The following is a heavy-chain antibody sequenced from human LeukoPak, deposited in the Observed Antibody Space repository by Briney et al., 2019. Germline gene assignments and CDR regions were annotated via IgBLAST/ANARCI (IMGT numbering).Heavy chain of an antibody. CDR1: GYTFTSYG. Sequence: ASVKVSCKASGYTFTSYGISWVRQAPGQGLEWMGWISAYNGNTNYAQKLQGRVTMTTDTSTSTAYMELRSLRSDDTAVYYCARSSDYDDYVGGAFDIWGQGTMVTVSS. V-gene: IGHV1-18*01. J-gene: IGHJ3*02. D-gene: IGHD4-17*01. CDR2: ISAYNGNT. CDR3: ARSSDYDDYVGGAFDI.